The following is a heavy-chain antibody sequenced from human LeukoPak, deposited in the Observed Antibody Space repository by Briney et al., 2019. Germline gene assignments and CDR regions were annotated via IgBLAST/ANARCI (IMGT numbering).Heavy chain of an antibody. CDR1: GFTFSSYA. Sequence: PGGSLRLSCAASGFTFSSYAMHWVRQAPGKGLEWVAVISYDGSNKYYADSVEGRFTISRDNSKNTLYLQMNSLRAEDAAVYYCARDRAIVVVTATGDYWGQGTLATVSS. V-gene: IGHV3-30-3*01. J-gene: IGHJ4*02. D-gene: IGHD2-21*02. CDR3: ARDRAIVVVTATGDY. CDR2: ISYDGSNK.